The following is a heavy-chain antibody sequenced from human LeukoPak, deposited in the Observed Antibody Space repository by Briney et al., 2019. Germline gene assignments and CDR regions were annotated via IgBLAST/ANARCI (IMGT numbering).Heavy chain of an antibody. CDR2: ISAYNGNT. J-gene: IGHJ4*02. CDR3: ARDLTMVRGVSRYYFDY. Sequence: ASVKVSCKASGYTFTSDGTSGVPETPGQGREWMWWISAYNGNTNYAQKPQGRVTMTTDTSTSTAYMELRSLRSDDTAVYYCARDLTMVRGVSRYYFDYWGQGTLVTVSS. CDR1: GYTFTSDG. V-gene: IGHV1-18*04. D-gene: IGHD3-10*01.